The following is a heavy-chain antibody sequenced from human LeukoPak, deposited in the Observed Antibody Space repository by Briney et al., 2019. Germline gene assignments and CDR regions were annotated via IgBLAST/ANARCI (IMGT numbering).Heavy chain of an antibody. CDR3: ARAVGGSGPGRSFDY. Sequence: PSETLSLTCTVSDGSINNYFWSWIRQPPGKGLEWIGNVENTGSINYNPSLESRVTISVDTAKNQFSLRLNSVTAADTAVYFCARAVGGSGPGRSFDYWGQGTLVTVSS. CDR2: VENTGSI. CDR1: DGSINNYF. J-gene: IGHJ4*02. V-gene: IGHV4-59*01. D-gene: IGHD2-15*01.